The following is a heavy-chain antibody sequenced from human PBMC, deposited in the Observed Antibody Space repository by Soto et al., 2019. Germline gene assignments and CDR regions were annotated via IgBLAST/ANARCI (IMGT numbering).Heavy chain of an antibody. Sequence: QVQLVQSGAEVKKPGASVKVSGKASGYTFTSYGISWVRQAPGQGLEWMGCISAYNGNTNYAQRLQGRVTITTATLTSTAYLELRSLRSDDTAVYYCARDLVTYYDFWGRYYTPNWFDPWGQGTLVTVSS. J-gene: IGHJ5*02. CDR2: ISAYNGNT. D-gene: IGHD3-3*01. CDR3: ARDLVTYYDFWGRYYTPNWFDP. V-gene: IGHV1-18*01. CDR1: GYTFTSYG.